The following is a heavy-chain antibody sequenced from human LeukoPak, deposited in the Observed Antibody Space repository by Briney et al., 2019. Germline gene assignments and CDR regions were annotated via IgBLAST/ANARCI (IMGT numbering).Heavy chain of an antibody. CDR3: AKVINPIVVVVAGLLH. J-gene: IGHJ4*02. Sequence: GGSLRLSCAASGFTVSSNYMSWLRRAPGKGLEWVSGISGSDGSTHYADSVKGRFTISRDNSKNTLYLQMNSLRAEDTAVYYCAKVINPIVVVVAGLLHWGQGTLVTVSS. V-gene: IGHV3-23*01. CDR2: ISGSDGST. CDR1: GFTVSSNY. D-gene: IGHD2-15*01.